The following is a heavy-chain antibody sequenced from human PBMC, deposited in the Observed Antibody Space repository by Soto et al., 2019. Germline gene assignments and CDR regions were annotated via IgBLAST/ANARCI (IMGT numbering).Heavy chain of an antibody. V-gene: IGHV1-18*04. CDR2: ISASRGDT. Sequence: QVQLVQSGAEVKQPGASVKVSCKTSGYTFINYDIAWVRQAPGQGLEWMGWISASRGDTKYAQVFQGRVTLTTDTSTSTAYMALWGLTSDDTAVYYCSRGDWLGGYFQHWGKGTLGTVSS. CDR1: GYTFINYD. D-gene: IGHD3-9*01. J-gene: IGHJ1*01. CDR3: SRGDWLGGYFQH.